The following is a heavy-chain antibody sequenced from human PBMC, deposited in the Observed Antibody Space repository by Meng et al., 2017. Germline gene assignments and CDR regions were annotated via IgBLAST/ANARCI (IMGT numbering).Heavy chain of an antibody. CDR1: GGTFSSYA. CDR2: IIPIFGTA. D-gene: IGHD2-15*01. Sequence: SVQVSCKASGGTFSSYAISWVRHAPGQGLEWMGGIIPIFGTANYAQKFQGSVTITTDDSTSTAYMELSSLRSEDTAVYYCARNLLHCSGGSCYSQPDAFDIWGQGTMVTVSS. CDR3: ARNLLHCSGGSCYSQPDAFDI. V-gene: IGHV1-69*05. J-gene: IGHJ3*02.